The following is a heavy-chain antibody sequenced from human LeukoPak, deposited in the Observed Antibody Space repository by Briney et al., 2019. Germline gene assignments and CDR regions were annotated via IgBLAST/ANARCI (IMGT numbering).Heavy chain of an antibody. J-gene: IGHJ5*02. CDR1: GYTFTSYY. D-gene: IGHD4-23*01. V-gene: IGHV1-46*01. Sequence: ASVKVSCKASGYTFTSYYMHWVRQAPGQGLEWMGIINPSGGSTSYAQKFQGRVTMTRDMSTSTDYMELSSLGTEDTAVYYCARDNSVEDTAWWFDPWGQGTLVTVSS. CDR3: ARDNSVEDTAWWFDP. CDR2: INPSGGST.